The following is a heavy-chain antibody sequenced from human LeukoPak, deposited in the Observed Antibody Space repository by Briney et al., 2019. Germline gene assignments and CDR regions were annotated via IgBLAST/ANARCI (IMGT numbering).Heavy chain of an antibody. J-gene: IGHJ6*02. Sequence: SETLSLTCTVSGGSISSYYWSWIRQPPGKGLEWIGYICYSGSTNYNPSLKSRVTISVDTSKNQFSLKLSSVTAADTAVYYCARGILRLGELSLRDYGMDVWGQGTTVTVSS. D-gene: IGHD3-16*02. CDR2: ICYSGST. CDR3: ARGILRLGELSLRDYGMDV. V-gene: IGHV4-59*01. CDR1: GGSISSYY.